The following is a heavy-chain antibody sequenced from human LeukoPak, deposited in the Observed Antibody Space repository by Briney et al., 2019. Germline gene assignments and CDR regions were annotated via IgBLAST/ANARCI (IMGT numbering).Heavy chain of an antibody. D-gene: IGHD1-26*01. CDR3: ARKATLGGASYFDY. Sequence: SGTLSLTCTVSGGSISSGGYYWSWIRQHPGKGLEWIGYIYYSGSTYYNPSLKSRVTISVDTSKNQFSLKLSSVTAADTAVYYCARKATLGGASYFDYWGQGTLVTVSS. V-gene: IGHV4-31*03. CDR2: IYYSGST. J-gene: IGHJ4*02. CDR1: GGSISSGGYY.